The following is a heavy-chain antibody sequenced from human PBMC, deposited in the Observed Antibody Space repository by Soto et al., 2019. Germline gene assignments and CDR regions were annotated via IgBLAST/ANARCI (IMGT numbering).Heavy chain of an antibody. J-gene: IGHJ5*02. CDR3: ARETYYDYVWGSLTT. CDR1: GFTFSDYY. V-gene: IGHV3-11*04. D-gene: IGHD3-16*01. Sequence: GGSLRLSCAASGFTFSDYYMSWTRQAPGKGLEWVSYISSSSSTIYYADSVKGRFTISRDNAKNSLYLQMNSLRDEDTAVYYCARETYYDYVWGSLTTWGQGTLVTVSS. CDR2: ISSSSSTI.